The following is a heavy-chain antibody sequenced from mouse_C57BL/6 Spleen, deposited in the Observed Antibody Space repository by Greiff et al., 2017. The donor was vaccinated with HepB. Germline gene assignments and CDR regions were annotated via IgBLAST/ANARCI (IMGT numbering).Heavy chain of an antibody. D-gene: IGHD1-1*01. CDR2: IWWDDDK. Sequence: ESGPGILQPSQTLSLTCSFSGFSLSTFGMGVGWIRQPSGKGLEWLAHIWWDDDKYYNPALKSRLTISKDTSKNQVFLKIANVDTADTATYYCARMRYYGSRYWYFDVWGTGTTVTVSS. CDR1: GFSLSTFGMG. J-gene: IGHJ1*03. CDR3: ARMRYYGSRYWYFDV. V-gene: IGHV8-8*01.